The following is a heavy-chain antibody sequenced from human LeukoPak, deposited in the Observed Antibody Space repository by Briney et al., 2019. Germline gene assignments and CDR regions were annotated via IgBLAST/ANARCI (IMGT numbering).Heavy chain of an antibody. D-gene: IGHD2-2*01. CDR2: IYYSGST. J-gene: IGHJ6*03. CDR1: GGSISSGDYY. V-gene: IGHV4-30-4*08. CDR3: ARDRIVVPAAISYYYYYMDV. Sequence: SSETLSLTCTVSGGSISSGDYYWSWIRQPPGKGLEWIGYIYYSGSTYYNPSLKSRVTISVDTSKNQFSLKLSSVTAADTAVYYCARDRIVVPAAISYYYYYMDVWGKETTVTVSS.